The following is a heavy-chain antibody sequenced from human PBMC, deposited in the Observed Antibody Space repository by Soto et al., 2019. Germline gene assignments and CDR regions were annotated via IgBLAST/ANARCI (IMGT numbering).Heavy chain of an antibody. J-gene: IGHJ5*01. CDR2: SYYSGGT. CDR3: ARDPPPPDS. Sequence: SETLSLTWTVSGGSISGLCWSWLRQHPGKGLGLVGYSYYSGGTSYSPTLRSPLTISVDTSTNPFSLSLTSVTAPDTAVYYCARDPPPPDSWGQGTLVTVSS. V-gene: IGHV4-59*11. CDR1: GGSISGLC.